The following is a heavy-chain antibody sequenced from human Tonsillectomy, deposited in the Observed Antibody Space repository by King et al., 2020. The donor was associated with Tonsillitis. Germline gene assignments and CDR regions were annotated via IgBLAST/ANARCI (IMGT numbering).Heavy chain of an antibody. J-gene: IGHJ4*02. CDR1: GGNFSHYG. V-gene: IGHV1-69*01. CDR3: ARLNIVARSWYILDS. D-gene: IGHD2-21*01. Sequence: VQLVESGADVKKPGSSVRVSCKASGGNFSHYGFNWVRQVPGQGLEWMGGVIPLFAITNSAPKFQDRLTITADGSTNTANMDLSSLTSEDTAFYYCARLNIVARSWYILDSWGQGTLVTVSS. CDR2: VIPLFAIT.